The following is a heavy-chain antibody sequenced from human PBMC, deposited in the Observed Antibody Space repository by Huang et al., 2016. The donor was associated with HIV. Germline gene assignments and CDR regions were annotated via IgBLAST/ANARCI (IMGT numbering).Heavy chain of an antibody. CDR3: ARGGYGDGYNFYFHH. CDR2: INHGGST. J-gene: IGHJ1*01. V-gene: IGHV4-34*01. Sequence: QVQLQQWGAGLLKPSETLSLTCAVYGASCSDSYWSWIRQTPGKGLEWIGEINHGGSTNYNPALKSRGTISVDTSKNQCFLKLSSVTAADTAVYYCARGGYGDGYNFYFHHWGQGTLVTVSS. D-gene: IGHD5-12*01. CDR1: GASCSDSY.